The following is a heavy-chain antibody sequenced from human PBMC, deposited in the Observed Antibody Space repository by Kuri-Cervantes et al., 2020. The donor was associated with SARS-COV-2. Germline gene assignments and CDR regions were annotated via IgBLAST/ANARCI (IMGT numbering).Heavy chain of an antibody. J-gene: IGHJ4*02. V-gene: IGHV3-7*03. Sequence: GGSLRLSCADSRFTFNNYALIWVRQAPGKGLEWVANIKQDDTEYYYVDSVRSRFTISRDNAKNSMYLQMNSLRAEDTAIYYCVRGTEDYSGARSFFDSWGQGTPVTVSS. CDR3: VRGTEDYSGARSFFDS. CDR1: RFTFNNYA. D-gene: IGHD4-11*01. CDR2: IKQDDTEY.